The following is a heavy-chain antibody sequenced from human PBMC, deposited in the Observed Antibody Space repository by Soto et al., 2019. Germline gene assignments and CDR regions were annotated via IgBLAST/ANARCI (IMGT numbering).Heavy chain of an antibody. V-gene: IGHV1-69*06. CDR2: IIPIFGTA. CDR1: GGTFSSYA. D-gene: IGHD3-3*01. Sequence: QVQLVQSGAEVKKPGSAVKVSCKASGGTFSSYAISWVRQAPGQGLEWMGGIIPIFGTANYAQKFQGRVTITADKSTSTAYMELSSLRSEDTAVYYCASPTREWVPPARDYYYGMDVWGQGTAVTVSS. CDR3: ASPTREWVPPARDYYYGMDV. J-gene: IGHJ6*02.